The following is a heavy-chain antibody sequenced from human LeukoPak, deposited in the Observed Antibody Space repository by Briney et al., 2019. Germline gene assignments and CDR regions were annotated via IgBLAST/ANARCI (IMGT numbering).Heavy chain of an antibody. D-gene: IGHD3-22*01. CDR2: IYYSGST. Sequence: PSETLSLTCTVSGGSISSSSYYWGWIRQPPGKGLEWIGSIYYSGSTYYNPSLKSRVTISVDTSKNQFSLKLSSVTAADTAVYYCASRSYDSSVMSNGGIDYWGQGTLVTVSS. CDR1: GGSISSSSYY. V-gene: IGHV4-39*01. J-gene: IGHJ4*02. CDR3: ASRSYDSSVMSNGGIDY.